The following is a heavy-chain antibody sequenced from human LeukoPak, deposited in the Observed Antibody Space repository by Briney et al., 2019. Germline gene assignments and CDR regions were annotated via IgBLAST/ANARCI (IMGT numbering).Heavy chain of an antibody. Sequence: GGSLRLSCSASGFTFSSYAMHWVRQAPGKGLEYVSAISSNGGSTYYADSVKGRFTISRDNSKNTLYLQMSSLRAEDTAVYYCARENGGDDYGDYGVRSLGWFDPWGQGTLVTVSS. J-gene: IGHJ5*02. V-gene: IGHV3-64D*06. D-gene: IGHD4-17*01. CDR2: ISSNGGST. CDR1: GFTFSSYA. CDR3: ARENGGDDYGDYGVRSLGWFDP.